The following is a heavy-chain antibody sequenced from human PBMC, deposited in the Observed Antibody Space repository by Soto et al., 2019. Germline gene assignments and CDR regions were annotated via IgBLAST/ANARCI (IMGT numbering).Heavy chain of an antibody. D-gene: IGHD3-22*01. CDR2: ISGSGGST. V-gene: IGHV3-23*01. CDR3: AKTPDPNYYESPKLFDY. Sequence: GGSLRLSCAASGFTFSSYAMSWVRQAPGKGLEWVSAISGSGGSTYYADSVKGRFTISRDNSKNTLYLQMNSLRAEDTAVYYCAKTPDPNYYESPKLFDYWGQGTLVTVSS. CDR1: GFTFSSYA. J-gene: IGHJ4*02.